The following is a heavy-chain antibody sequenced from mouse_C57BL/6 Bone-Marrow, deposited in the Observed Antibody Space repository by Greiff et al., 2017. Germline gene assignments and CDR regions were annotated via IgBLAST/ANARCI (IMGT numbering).Heavy chain of an antibody. CDR1: GYTFTSYW. CDR2: IDPSDSYT. Sequence: QVHVKQSGAELVRPGTSVKLSCKASGYTFTSYWMHWVKQRPGQGLEWIGVIDPSDSYTNYNQKFKGKATLTVDTSSSTAYMQLSSLTSEDSAVYYCARVGDGFAYWGQGTLVTVSA. J-gene: IGHJ3*01. V-gene: IGHV1-59*01. CDR3: ARVGDGFAY. D-gene: IGHD1-2*01.